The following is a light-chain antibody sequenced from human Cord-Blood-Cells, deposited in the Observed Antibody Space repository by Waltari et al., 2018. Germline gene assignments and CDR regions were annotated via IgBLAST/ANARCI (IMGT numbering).Light chain of an antibody. CDR1: QDISNY. CDR2: DAS. J-gene: IGKJ5*01. Sequence: DIQMTQSPSSLSASVGDRVNITCQASQDISNYLNWYQQKTGKAPKLLIYDASNLETGVPSRFSGSGSGTDFTFTISSLQPEDIATYYCQQYDNLPITFGQGTRLEIK. V-gene: IGKV1-33*01. CDR3: QQYDNLPIT.